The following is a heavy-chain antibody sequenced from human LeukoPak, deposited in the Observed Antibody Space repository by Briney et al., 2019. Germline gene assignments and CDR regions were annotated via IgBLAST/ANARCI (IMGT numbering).Heavy chain of an antibody. V-gene: IGHV4-30-4*08. D-gene: IGHD3-3*01. CDR1: GGSISSYY. CDR2: IYYSGST. J-gene: IGHJ4*02. CDR3: ARGATDFYDFWSN. Sequence: PSETLSLTCTVSGGSISSYYWSWIRQPPGRGLEWIGYIYYSGSTYQNPSLKSRVTISVDTSKNQFSLKLSSVTAADTAVYYCARGATDFYDFWSNWGQGTLVTVSS.